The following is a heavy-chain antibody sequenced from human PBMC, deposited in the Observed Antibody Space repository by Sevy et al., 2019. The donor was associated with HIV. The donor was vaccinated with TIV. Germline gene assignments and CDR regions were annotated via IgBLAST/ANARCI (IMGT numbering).Heavy chain of an antibody. J-gene: IGHJ4*02. CDR3: AGENAWGRGYS. V-gene: IGHV4-59*08. CDR2: IYYNGHI. D-gene: IGHD1-26*01. CDR1: GGSITSLY. Sequence: SETLSLTCTVSGGSITSLYWNWIRQPPGKGLEWIANIYYNGHINYNPSLESRVTLSLDTSKNQFSLRLSSVTAADTAMYYCAGENAWGRGYSWGQGTLLTVSS.